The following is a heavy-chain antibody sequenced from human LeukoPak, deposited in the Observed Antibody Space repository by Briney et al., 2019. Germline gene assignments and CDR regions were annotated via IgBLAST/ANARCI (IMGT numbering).Heavy chain of an antibody. J-gene: IGHJ4*02. CDR2: IYYSGST. Sequence: PSETLSLTCTVSGGSISSSSYYWGWIRQPPGKGLEWIGSIYYSGSTYYNPSLKSRVTISVDTSKNQFSLKVSSVTSADTAVYYCARRLHNGSYFYWGQGTLVTVSS. CDR3: ARRLHNGSYFY. V-gene: IGHV4-39*01. CDR1: GGSISSSSYY. D-gene: IGHD1-26*01.